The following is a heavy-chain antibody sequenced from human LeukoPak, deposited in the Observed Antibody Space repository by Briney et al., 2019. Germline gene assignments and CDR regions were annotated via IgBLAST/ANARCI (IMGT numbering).Heavy chain of an antibody. CDR3: ARDGCSTSSSTSCFGNWFDP. Sequence: KPSETLSLTCTVSGGSISSYFWSWIRQPPGKGLEWIGYMYYSGSTNYNPSLKSRVTISVDMSKNQFSLNLRSVTAADTAVYYCARDGCSTSSSTSCFGNWFDPWGQGILVTVSS. CDR1: GGSISSYF. J-gene: IGHJ5*02. CDR2: MYYSGST. V-gene: IGHV4-59*01. D-gene: IGHD2-2*01.